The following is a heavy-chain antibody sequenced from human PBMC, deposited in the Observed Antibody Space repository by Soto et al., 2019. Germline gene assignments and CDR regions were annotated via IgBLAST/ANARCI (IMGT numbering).Heavy chain of an antibody. V-gene: IGHV3-33*01. CDR2: MWYDGSNK. Sequence: TGGSLRLSCAASGFTFSSYGMHWVRQAPGKGLRWVAVMWYDGSNKYYADSVKGRFTISRDNSKNTLYLQMNSLRAEDTVVYFCARIKRGIAAAGTLFDYWGQGTLVTVSS. CDR3: ARIKRGIAAAGTLFDY. J-gene: IGHJ4*02. D-gene: IGHD6-13*01. CDR1: GFTFSSYG.